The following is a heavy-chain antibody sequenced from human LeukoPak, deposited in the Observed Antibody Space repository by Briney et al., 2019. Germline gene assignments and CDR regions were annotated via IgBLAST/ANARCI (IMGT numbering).Heavy chain of an antibody. D-gene: IGHD1-26*01. CDR3: AREATGNDAFDI. Sequence: PGGSLRLSCAASGFTFSSYGMHWVRQAPGKGLEWVAFIRYDGSNKYYADSVKGRFTISRDNSKNTLYLQMNSLRAEDTAVYYCAREATGNDAFDIWGQGTMVTVSS. CDR2: IRYDGSNK. V-gene: IGHV3-30*02. J-gene: IGHJ3*02. CDR1: GFTFSSYG.